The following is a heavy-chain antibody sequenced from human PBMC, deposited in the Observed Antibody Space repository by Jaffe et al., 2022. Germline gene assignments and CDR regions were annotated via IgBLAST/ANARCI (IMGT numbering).Heavy chain of an antibody. Sequence: EVQLVESGGHLVQPGGSLRLSCAASGFTFSRYWMSWARQAPGKGLEWVATIKEDGSEKYYVDSVKGRFTISRDNAENSLYLQINSLRVEDTAVYYCAKVTGGDGFHWGQGTLVTVSS. CDR1: GFTFSRYW. CDR2: IKEDGSEK. D-gene: IGHD7-27*01. J-gene: IGHJ4*02. CDR3: AKVTGGDGFH. V-gene: IGHV3-7*05.